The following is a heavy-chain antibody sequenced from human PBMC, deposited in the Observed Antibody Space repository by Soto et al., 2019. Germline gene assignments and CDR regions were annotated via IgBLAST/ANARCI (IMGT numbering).Heavy chain of an antibody. CDR3: ARDGYCSGGSCYSVPVFDY. D-gene: IGHD2-15*01. CDR1: GFTFSSYG. CDR2: IGYDGSNK. Sequence: QVQLVESGGGVVQPGRSLRLSCAASGFTFSSYGMHWVRQAPGKGLEWVAGIGYDGSNKYYADSVKGRFTISRDNSKNTLYLPMNSLRAEDTAVYYCARDGYCSGGSCYSVPVFDYWGQGTLVTVSS. J-gene: IGHJ4*02. V-gene: IGHV3-33*01.